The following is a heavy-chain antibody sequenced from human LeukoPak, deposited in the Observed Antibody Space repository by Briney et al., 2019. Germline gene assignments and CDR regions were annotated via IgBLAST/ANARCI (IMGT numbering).Heavy chain of an antibody. CDR2: IKEDGSEK. J-gene: IGHJ6*03. Sequence: GGSLRLSCAVSGITFSSYWMSWVRQAPGKGLEWVANIKEDGSEKYHVDSVKGRFTISRDNAKNSLYLQMNSLRAEDTAVYYCARAFDTSWDYYYMDVWGKGTTVTVSS. D-gene: IGHD2-2*01. CDR3: ARAFDTSWDYYYMDV. CDR1: GITFSSYW. V-gene: IGHV3-7*01.